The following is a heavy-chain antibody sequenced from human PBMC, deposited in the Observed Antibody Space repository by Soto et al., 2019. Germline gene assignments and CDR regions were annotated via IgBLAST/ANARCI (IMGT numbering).Heavy chain of an antibody. CDR1: GSSISSYY. Sequence: SETLSLTCTVSGSSISSYYGSWIRQPPGKGLEGIGYIYYSGSTNYNPSLKSRCTIAVDTSKNQCSPKLSSVTAAETGGYYSGGGPTWYYYAAGGQGTLVKGSS. CDR3: GGGPTWYYYAA. V-gene: IGHV4-59*01. D-gene: IGHD3-10*01. CDR2: IYYSGST. J-gene: IGHJ4*02.